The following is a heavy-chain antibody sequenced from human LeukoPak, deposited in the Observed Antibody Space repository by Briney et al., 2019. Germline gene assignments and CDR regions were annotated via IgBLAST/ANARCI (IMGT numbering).Heavy chain of an antibody. J-gene: IGHJ4*02. CDR3: ATDIVATINPTGDYFDY. D-gene: IGHD5-12*01. CDR2: IRYDGSNK. V-gene: IGHV3-30*02. Sequence: GGSLRLSCAASGFTFSSYGMHCVRQAPGKGLEWVAVIRYDGSNKYYADSVKGRFTISRDNSKNTLYLQMNSLRAEDTAVYYCATDIVATINPTGDYFDYWGQGTLVTVSS. CDR1: GFTFSSYG.